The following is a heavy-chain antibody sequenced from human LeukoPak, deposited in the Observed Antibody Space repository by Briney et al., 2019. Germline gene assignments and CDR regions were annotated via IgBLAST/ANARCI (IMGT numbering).Heavy chain of an antibody. CDR3: ARDSGWSKFDY. CDR2: IKEDGSDL. J-gene: IGHJ4*02. V-gene: IGHV3-7*04. D-gene: IGHD6-19*01. CDR1: GITLRNYW. Sequence: GGSLRLSCAPSGITLRNYWMDWVRQAPGKGLEWVASIKEDGSDLRYVDSVKGRFTISRDNAKDSLFLQMTSLRDEDTAIYYCARDSGWSKFDYWGQGTLVTVPS.